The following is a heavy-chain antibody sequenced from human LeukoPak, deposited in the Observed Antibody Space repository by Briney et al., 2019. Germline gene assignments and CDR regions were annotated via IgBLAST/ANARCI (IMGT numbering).Heavy chain of an antibody. CDR3: ARGSSYTV. CDR1: GGSISSYY. V-gene: IGHV4-59*01. CDR2: FYYSGST. D-gene: IGHD2-2*02. J-gene: IGHJ4*02. Sequence: SETLSLTCTVSGGSISSYYWSWIRQPPGKGLEWIGYFYYSGSTNYNPSLKSRVTISVDTSKNQFSLKLSSVTAADTAVYYCARGSSYTVWGQGTLVTVSS.